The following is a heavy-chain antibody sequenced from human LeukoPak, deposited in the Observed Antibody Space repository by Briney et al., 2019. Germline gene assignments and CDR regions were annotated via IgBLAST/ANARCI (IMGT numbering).Heavy chain of an antibody. CDR2: INPNSGGT. Sequence: ASVKVSCKASGYTFTGYYMHWVRQAPGQGLEWMGWINPNSGGTNYAQKFQGRVTMTRDTSISTAYMELSRLRSDDTAVYYCARDGSAYYYGSGSYPYFDYWGQGTLVTVSS. J-gene: IGHJ4*02. V-gene: IGHV1-2*02. D-gene: IGHD3-10*01. CDR1: GYTFTGYY. CDR3: ARDGSAYYYGSGSYPYFDY.